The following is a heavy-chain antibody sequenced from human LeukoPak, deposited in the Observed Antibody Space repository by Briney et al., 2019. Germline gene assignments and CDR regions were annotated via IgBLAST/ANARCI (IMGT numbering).Heavy chain of an antibody. J-gene: IGHJ3*02. V-gene: IGHV4-4*02. CDR1: GGSIRSSNW. CDR3: ARDKFPVVGATGDDGFDI. D-gene: IGHD1-26*01. Sequence: SGTLSLTCAVSGGSIRSSNWGSWVRQPPGKGLEWIGEIYHSGSTNYNPSLKSRVTISVDKSKNQFSLKLRSVTAADTAVYYCARDKFPVVGATGDDGFDIWGQGTMVTVSS. CDR2: IYHSGST.